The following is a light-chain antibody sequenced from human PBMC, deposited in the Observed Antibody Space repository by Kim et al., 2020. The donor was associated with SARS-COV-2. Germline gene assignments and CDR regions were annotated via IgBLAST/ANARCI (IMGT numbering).Light chain of an antibody. V-gene: IGLV3-9*01. CDR3: QVWDISTVL. Sequence: SYELTQPLSVSVALGQTARITCGGNKIGNKNVHWYQQKPGQAPVLVIYRDSNRPSGIPERFSGSNSGNTATLTISRAQAGDEADYYCQVWDISTVLFGGGTQLTVL. CDR1: KIGNKN. CDR2: RDS. J-gene: IGLJ2*01.